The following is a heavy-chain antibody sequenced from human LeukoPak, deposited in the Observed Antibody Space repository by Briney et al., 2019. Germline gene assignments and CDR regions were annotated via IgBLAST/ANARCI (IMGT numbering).Heavy chain of an antibody. Sequence: SVKVSCKASGGTFSSYTISWVRQAPGQGREWMGRIIPILGIANYAQKFQGSVTITADKSTSTAYMELSSLRSEDTAVYYCARDEDYYDSSGYYARWFDPWGQGTLVTVSS. CDR3: ARDEDYYDSSGYYARWFDP. D-gene: IGHD3-22*01. V-gene: IGHV1-69*10. CDR2: IIPILGIA. J-gene: IGHJ5*02. CDR1: GGTFSSYT.